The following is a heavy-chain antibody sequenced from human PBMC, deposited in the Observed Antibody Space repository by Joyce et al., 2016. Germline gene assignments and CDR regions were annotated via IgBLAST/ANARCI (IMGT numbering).Heavy chain of an antibody. V-gene: IGHV3-30*18. J-gene: IGHJ4*02. CDR1: GFTFSRYA. Sequence: QVQLVESGGGVVQPGRSLRLSCTASGFTFSRYAMNWVRQAPGKGLGWLAGVSYDGSRQCHADAGKGRFTITRDSPKSTLYLQMNSLRDEGTAVYYCAKVSPDGDHPPPTVSSWGQGTLVTVSS. CDR2: VSYDGSRQ. D-gene: IGHD2/OR15-2a*01. CDR3: AKVSPDGDHPPPTVSS.